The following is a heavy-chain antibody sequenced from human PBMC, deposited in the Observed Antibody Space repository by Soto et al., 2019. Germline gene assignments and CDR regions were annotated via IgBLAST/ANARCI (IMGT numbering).Heavy chain of an antibody. V-gene: IGHV3-53*01. CDR2: IYRGGST. Sequence: EVQLVESGGGLIQPGGSLRLSCAASGFTVSSNYMSWVRQAPGKGLDWVSVIYRGGSTYYADSVKGRFTISRDNSKNMLYLQMNSLRAEATAVYYCASSGYSSSWTGYYFDYWGQGTLVTVSS. J-gene: IGHJ4*02. CDR3: ASSGYSSSWTGYYFDY. D-gene: IGHD6-13*01. CDR1: GFTVSSNY.